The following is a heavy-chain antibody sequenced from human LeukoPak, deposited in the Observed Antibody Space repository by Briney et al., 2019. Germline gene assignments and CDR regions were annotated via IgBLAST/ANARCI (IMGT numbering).Heavy chain of an antibody. V-gene: IGHV1-46*01. CDR3: ASVRGVLAAGDP. D-gene: IGHD3-10*02. Sequence: ASVKVSCKASGYTFTTNYIHWVRQAPGQGLEWMGIINPSGGSTSYAQKFQGRVTMTRDTSISTAYMELSRLRSDDTAVYYCASVRGVLAAGDPWGQGTLVTVSS. J-gene: IGHJ5*02. CDR1: GYTFTTNY. CDR2: INPSGGST.